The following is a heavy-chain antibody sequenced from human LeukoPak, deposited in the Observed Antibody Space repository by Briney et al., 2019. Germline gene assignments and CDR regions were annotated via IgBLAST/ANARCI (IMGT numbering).Heavy chain of an antibody. CDR3: ARGGGYYDSSGRRKNWFDP. CDR2: IKQDGSEK. D-gene: IGHD3-22*01. J-gene: IGHJ5*02. Sequence: GGSLRLSCAASGFTFSSYWMSWVRQAPGKGLEWVANIKQDGSEKYYVDSVKGRFTISRDNAKNSLYLQMNSLRAEDTAVYYCARGGGYYDSSGRRKNWFDPWGQGTLVTVSS. CDR1: GFTFSSYW. V-gene: IGHV3-7*01.